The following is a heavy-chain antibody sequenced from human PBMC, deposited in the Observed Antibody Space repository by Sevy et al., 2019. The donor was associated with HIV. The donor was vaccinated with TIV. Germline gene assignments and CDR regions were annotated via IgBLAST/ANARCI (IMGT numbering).Heavy chain of an antibody. CDR3: ASGQLPYHDAFDI. D-gene: IGHD2-2*01. CDR2: ISYDGSNK. V-gene: IGHV3-30-3*01. J-gene: IGHJ3*02. Sequence: GGSLRLSCAASGFTLSSYAMHWVRQAPGKGLEWVAVISYDGSNKYYADSVKGRFTISRDNSKNTLYLQMNSLRAEDTAVYYCASGQLPYHDAFDIWGQGPMVTVSS. CDR1: GFTLSSYA.